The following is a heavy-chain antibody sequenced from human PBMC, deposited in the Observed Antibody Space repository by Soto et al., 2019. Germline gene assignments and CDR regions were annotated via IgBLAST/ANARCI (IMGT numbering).Heavy chain of an antibody. V-gene: IGHV4-59*02. J-gene: IGHJ6*02. CDR3: ARGVLRYYYYGMDV. CDR2: IYISGST. Sequence: SETLSHTCTVSNDTVSNHYWSWIRQPPGKGLEWIGYIYISGSTNYNPSLKSRVTISVDTSKNQFSLKLRSVTAADTAVYYCARGVLRYYYYGMDVWGQGTTVTVSS. CDR1: NDTVSNHY.